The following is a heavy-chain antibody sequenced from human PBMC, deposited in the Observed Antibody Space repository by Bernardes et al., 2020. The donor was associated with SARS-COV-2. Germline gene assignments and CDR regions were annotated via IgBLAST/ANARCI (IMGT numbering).Heavy chain of an antibody. D-gene: IGHD5-12*01. Sequence: SVKVSCKASGGTFGNYAISWVRQAPGQGLEWMGAIIPIFGPANYAQKFQGRVTITADHFARTAYMELSSLRSDDTAVFYCAGGNSAYDLVYWGQGTLVTVSS. CDR2: IIPIFGPA. V-gene: IGHV1-69*13. J-gene: IGHJ4*02. CDR3: AGGNSAYDLVY. CDR1: GGTFGNYA.